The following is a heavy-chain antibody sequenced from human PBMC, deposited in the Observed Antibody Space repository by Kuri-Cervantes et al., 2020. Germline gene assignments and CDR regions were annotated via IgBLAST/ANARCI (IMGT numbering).Heavy chain of an antibody. Sequence: GESLKISCAASGFTFSSYGMHWVRQAPGKGLEWVAVISYDGSNIYYADSVRGRFTISRDNSESTLYLRMNSLRAEDTAVYYCAKTPNYNSWSGYFDSWGRGTLVTVSS. CDR1: GFTFSSYG. CDR2: ISYDGSNI. J-gene: IGHJ5*01. D-gene: IGHD3-3*01. V-gene: IGHV3-30*18. CDR3: AKTPNYNSWSGYFDS.